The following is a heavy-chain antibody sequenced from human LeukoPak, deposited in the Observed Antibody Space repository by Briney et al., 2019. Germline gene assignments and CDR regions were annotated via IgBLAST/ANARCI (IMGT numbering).Heavy chain of an antibody. V-gene: IGHV4-34*01. Sequence: SETLSLTCAVYGGSFSGYYWSWIRQPPGKGLEWIGEVNHSGSTNYNPSLKRRVTTSVDTTNNQFSLKLSSVTAADTAVYYCARGPYCSSTSWYWGHWFDPWGQGTLVTVSS. CDR2: VNHSGST. CDR1: GGSFSGYY. J-gene: IGHJ5*02. CDR3: ARGPYCSSTSWYWGHWFDP. D-gene: IGHD2-2*01.